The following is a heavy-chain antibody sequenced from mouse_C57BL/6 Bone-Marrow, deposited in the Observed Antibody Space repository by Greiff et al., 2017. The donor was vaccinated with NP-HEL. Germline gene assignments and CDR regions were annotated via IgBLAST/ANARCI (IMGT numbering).Heavy chain of an antibody. D-gene: IGHD2-5*01. CDR2: IDPADGNT. CDR1: GFNFTNYY. Sequence: EVQLQQPVAELVRPGASVKLSCTASGFNFTNYYMHWVKQRPEQGLEWIGRIDPADGNTKYDQKFKGKATITVDTSSNTAYLQLSSLTSEDTAIVYCASRNSNFAMDYWGQGTSVTVSS. CDR3: ASRNSNFAMDY. V-gene: IGHV14-3*01. J-gene: IGHJ4*01.